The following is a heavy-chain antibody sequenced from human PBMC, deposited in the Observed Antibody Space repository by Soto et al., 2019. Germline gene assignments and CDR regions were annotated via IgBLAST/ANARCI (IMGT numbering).Heavy chain of an antibody. Sequence: QVQLVESGGGLVKPGGSLRLSCAASGFTFSDYYMTWIRQAPGKGLEWLSDISGSSDYTVSADSIKGRFIISRDNAKKSLYLQMNSLRVEDTAVYYCARRWSAQDRWGQGTLVTVSS. CDR1: GFTFSDYY. D-gene: IGHD1-26*01. V-gene: IGHV3-11*05. CDR2: ISGSSDYT. J-gene: IGHJ1*01. CDR3: ARRWSAQDR.